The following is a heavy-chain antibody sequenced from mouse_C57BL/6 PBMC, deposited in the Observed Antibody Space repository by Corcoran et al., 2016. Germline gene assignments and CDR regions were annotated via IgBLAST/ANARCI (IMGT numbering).Heavy chain of an antibody. J-gene: IGHJ3*01. CDR1: RYTFTTYG. CDR2: INTYSGVP. D-gene: IGHD2-1*01. V-gene: IGHV9-3*01. Sequence: QIQLVQSGPELKKPGETVKISCKASRYTFTTYGMSWVKQAPGKGLKWRGWINTYSGVPTYADDFKGRFAFSFETSASTAYLQINNLKNEDTATYFCARRELLAYWGQGTLVTVSA. CDR3: ARRELLAY.